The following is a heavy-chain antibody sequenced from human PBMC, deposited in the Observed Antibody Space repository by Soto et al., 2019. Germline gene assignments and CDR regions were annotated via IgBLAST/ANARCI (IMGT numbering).Heavy chain of an antibody. V-gene: IGHV4-59*01. CDR2: IYYSGST. J-gene: IGHJ4*02. Sequence: SETLSLTYTVSGGSIRTYHWSLIRQPPGKGLEWIVYIYYSGSTKYNPSLKSRVSISVDTSKNQFSLKLSSVTAEDTAVYYCARVGVVPDAANDYWGQGTLVTVFS. CDR1: GGSIRTYH. CDR3: ARVGVVPDAANDY. D-gene: IGHD2-2*01.